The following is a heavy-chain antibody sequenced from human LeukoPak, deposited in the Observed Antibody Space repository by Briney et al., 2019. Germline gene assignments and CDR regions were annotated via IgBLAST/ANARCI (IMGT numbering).Heavy chain of an antibody. D-gene: IGHD6-6*01. CDR2: INPSGGST. Sequence: ASVKVSCKASGYTFTSYYMHWVRQAPGQGLEWMGIINPSGGSTSYAQKFQGRVTMTRDMSTSTVYMDLSSLGSEDMAVYYCARGESIAARPWLILDNYWGQGTLVTVSS. V-gene: IGHV1-46*01. J-gene: IGHJ4*02. CDR1: GYTFTSYY. CDR3: ARGESIAARPWLILDNY.